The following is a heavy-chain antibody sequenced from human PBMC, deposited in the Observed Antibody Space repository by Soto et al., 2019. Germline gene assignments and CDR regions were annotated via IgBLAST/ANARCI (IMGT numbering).Heavy chain of an antibody. CDR1: GGPFSDYS. V-gene: IGHV4-34*01. Sequence: SETLSLTCAVYGGPFSDYSWTWIRQPPGKGLEWIGEINHSGATNYNPSLKSRVTMSVDTSKNHFSLKLNSVTAADTAVYYCANAGADFWGQGTQVTVSS. J-gene: IGHJ4*02. CDR3: ANAGADF. CDR2: INHSGAT.